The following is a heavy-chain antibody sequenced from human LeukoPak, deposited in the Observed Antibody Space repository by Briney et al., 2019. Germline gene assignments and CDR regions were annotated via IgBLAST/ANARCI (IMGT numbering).Heavy chain of an antibody. Sequence: GGSLRLSCAASGFTFSSYWMTWVRQAPGKGLEWVANIKGDGSMKKYADSVKGRFTVSRDNAKNSLLLQMNSLRAEDTALYYCARGYSRAAFDIWDQGTMVTDSS. CDR1: GFTFSSYW. D-gene: IGHD2-15*01. CDR2: IKGDGSMK. J-gene: IGHJ3*02. CDR3: ARGYSRAAFDI. V-gene: IGHV3-7*01.